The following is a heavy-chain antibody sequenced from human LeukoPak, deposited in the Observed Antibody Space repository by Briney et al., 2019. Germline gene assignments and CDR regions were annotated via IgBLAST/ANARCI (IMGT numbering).Heavy chain of an antibody. Sequence: SETLSLTCTVSGGSISSSSYHWGWVRQPPGKGLEWIGSIYYSGSTYYNPSLKSRVTISVDTSKNQFSLKLSSVTAADTAVYYCVGIVVITTSIDYWGQGTLVTVSS. CDR3: VGIVVITTSIDY. D-gene: IGHD3-22*01. V-gene: IGHV4-39*01. CDR2: IYYSGST. CDR1: GGSISSSSYH. J-gene: IGHJ4*02.